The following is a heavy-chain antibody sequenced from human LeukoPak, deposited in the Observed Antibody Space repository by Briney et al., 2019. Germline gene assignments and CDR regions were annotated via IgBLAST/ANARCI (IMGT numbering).Heavy chain of an antibody. V-gene: IGHV4-30-2*01. Sequence: PSQTLSLTCTVSGGSISSGGYYWSWIRQPPGKGLEWIGYIYHSGSTYYNPSLKSRVTISVDRSKNQFSLKLSSVTAADTAVYYCAREVSGGSGSYYFDPWGQGTLVTVSS. CDR1: GGSISSGGYY. J-gene: IGHJ5*02. D-gene: IGHD3-10*01. CDR2: IYHSGST. CDR3: AREVSGGSGSYYFDP.